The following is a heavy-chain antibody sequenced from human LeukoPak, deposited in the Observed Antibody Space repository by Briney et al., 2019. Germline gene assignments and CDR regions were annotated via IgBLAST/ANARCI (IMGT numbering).Heavy chain of an antibody. V-gene: IGHV3-21*01. J-gene: IGHJ4*02. CDR2: INNVASHI. Sequence: GGSLRLSCAASGFSISSSAMNWVRQAPGKGLEWVSSINNVASHIYYAGSVRGRFTISRDNAKNSVYLQMNSLRAEDTAVYYCARGSGYSYGSYGYWGQGTLDTVSS. CDR1: GFSISSSA. D-gene: IGHD5-18*01. CDR3: ARGSGYSYGSYGY.